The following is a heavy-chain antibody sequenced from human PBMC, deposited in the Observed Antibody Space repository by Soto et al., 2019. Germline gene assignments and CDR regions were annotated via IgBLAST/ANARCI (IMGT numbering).Heavy chain of an antibody. CDR2: INPNSGGT. CDR1: GYTFTGYY. V-gene: IGHV1-2*04. CDR3: ARSGGLLLWFGELLPKERIIYNGMDV. J-gene: IGHJ6*02. D-gene: IGHD3-10*01. Sequence: ASVKVSCKASGYTFTGYYMHWVRQAPGQGLEWMGWINPNSGGTNYAQKFQGWVTMTRDTSISTAYMELSRLRSDDTAVYYCARSGGLLLWFGELLPKERIIYNGMDVWGQGTTVTVSS.